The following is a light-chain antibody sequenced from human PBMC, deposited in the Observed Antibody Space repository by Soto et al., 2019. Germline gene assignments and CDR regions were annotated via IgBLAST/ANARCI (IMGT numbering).Light chain of an antibody. CDR3: QQGFSAPPWT. Sequence: DIPMTQSPSSLSASVGDRVTITCRSSQNINNYLNGYQQRPGKAPKVIIYDASSLQSGVPSRFSGSGSGTDFTLTISGLQPEDFATYYCQQGFSAPPWTFGQGTKVEI. CDR1: QNINNY. V-gene: IGKV1-39*01. CDR2: DAS. J-gene: IGKJ1*01.